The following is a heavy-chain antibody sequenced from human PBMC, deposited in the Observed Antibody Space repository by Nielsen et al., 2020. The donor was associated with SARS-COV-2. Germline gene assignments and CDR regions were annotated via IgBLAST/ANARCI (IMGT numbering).Heavy chain of an antibody. CDR3: ARDSSFEVYYYGMDV. CDR1: GGSISSGSYY. J-gene: IGHJ6*02. Sequence: SETLSLTCTVSGGSISSGSYYWSWIRQPAGKGLEWIGRIYTSGSTNYNPSLKSRVTISVDTSKNQFSLKLSSVTAADTAVYYCARDSSFEVYYYGMDVWGQGTTVTVSS. CDR2: IYTSGST. V-gene: IGHV4-61*02.